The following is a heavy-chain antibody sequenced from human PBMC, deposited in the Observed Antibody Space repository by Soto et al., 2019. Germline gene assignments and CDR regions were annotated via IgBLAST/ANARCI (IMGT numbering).Heavy chain of an antibody. CDR1: GYTFTSYG. CDR3: AREVSLNSTRYDYNWFDP. Sequence: GASVKVSCKASGYTFTSYGISWVRQAPGQGLERMGWISTYNGNTNYAQKLQGRVTMTTDTSTSTAYMELGSLRSDDTAVYYCAREVSLNSTRYDYNWFDPWGQGTLVTVSS. D-gene: IGHD3-3*01. J-gene: IGHJ5*02. CDR2: ISTYNGNT. V-gene: IGHV1-18*01.